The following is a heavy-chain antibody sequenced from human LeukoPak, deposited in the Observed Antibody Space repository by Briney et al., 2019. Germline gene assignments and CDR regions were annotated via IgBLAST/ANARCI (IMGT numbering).Heavy chain of an antibody. CDR3: ARVSSGSYYIYY. CDR1: GFTFSSYW. J-gene: IGHJ4*02. CDR2: INSDGSST. D-gene: IGHD1-26*01. V-gene: IGHV3-74*01. Sequence: GGSLRLSCAASGFTFSSYWMHWVRQAPGKGLVWVSRINSDGSSTSYADSVKGRFTISRDNAKNTLYLQMNSLRAEDTAVYYCARVSSGSYYIYYWGQGTLVTVSS.